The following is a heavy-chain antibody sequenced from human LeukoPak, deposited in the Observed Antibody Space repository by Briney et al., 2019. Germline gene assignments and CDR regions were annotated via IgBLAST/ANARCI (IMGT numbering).Heavy chain of an antibody. CDR2: ISGSGGST. V-gene: IGHV3-23*01. Sequence: GGSLRLSCAASGFTFSGYAMNGVRQAPGQGLEWVSAISGSGGSTYYADSVKGRFTISRDNSKNTLYLQMNSLRAEDTAVYYCTKGFGRAAWGFSDYWGQGTLVTVSS. CDR1: GFTFSGYA. J-gene: IGHJ4*02. D-gene: IGHD6-13*01. CDR3: TKGFGRAAWGFSDY.